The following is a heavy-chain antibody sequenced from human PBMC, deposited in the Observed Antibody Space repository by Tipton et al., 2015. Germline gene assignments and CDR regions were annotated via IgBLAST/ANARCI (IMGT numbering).Heavy chain of an antibody. J-gene: IGHJ5*02. V-gene: IGHV4-34*01. CDR1: GGSFSGFY. D-gene: IGHD3-10*01. CDR2: INHSGST. Sequence: LRLSCAVYGGSFSGFYWSWIRQPPGKGLEWIGEINHSGSTNYNPSLKSRVTMSGDTSKNQFSLKLSSVTAADTAVYFCARGPLLWFNFDPWGQGTLVTVSS. CDR3: ARGPLLWFNFDP.